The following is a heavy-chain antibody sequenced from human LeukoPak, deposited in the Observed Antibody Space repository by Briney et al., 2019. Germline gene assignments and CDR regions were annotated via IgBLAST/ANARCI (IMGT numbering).Heavy chain of an antibody. J-gene: IGHJ6*03. CDR2: INSDGSST. D-gene: IGHD2-15*01. CDR3: ARDGALGYCSGGSCYKYYYYYMDV. V-gene: IGHV3-74*01. CDR1: GFTFSSYW. Sequence: GGSLRLSCAASGFTFSSYWMHWVRQAPGKGLVWVSRINSDGSSTSYADSVKGRFTISRDNAKNTLYLQMNSLRAEDTAVYYCARDGALGYCSGGSCYKYYYYYMDVWGKGTTVTVSS.